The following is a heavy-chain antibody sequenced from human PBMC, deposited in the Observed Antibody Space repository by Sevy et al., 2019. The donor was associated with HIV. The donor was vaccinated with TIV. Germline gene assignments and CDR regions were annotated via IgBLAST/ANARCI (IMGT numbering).Heavy chain of an antibody. J-gene: IGHJ4*02. D-gene: IGHD2-15*01. Sequence: SETLSLTCNVSGDSISSYFWSWFRQPPGKGLEWIGYIYYSGSSEYNPSLRSRVTISIDTSKKYLPMKQTSVTAADTAVYYCARDAAVVPRALVYWGQGTLVTVSS. CDR1: GDSISSYF. CDR3: ARDAAVVPRALVY. CDR2: IYYSGSS. V-gene: IGHV4-59*01.